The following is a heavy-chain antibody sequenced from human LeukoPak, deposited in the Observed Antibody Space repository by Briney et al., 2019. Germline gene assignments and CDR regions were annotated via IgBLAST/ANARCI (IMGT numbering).Heavy chain of an antibody. CDR1: GHSISTDYY. J-gene: IGHJ4*02. V-gene: IGHV4-38-2*01. CDR2: NHNTGST. Sequence: SETLSLTCAVSGHSISTDYYWGLLRHPAGKVLGWIGINHNTGSTNYHPSLKSRVTILVDTYNSLSSLKLSFATAAATAIYYCAISVEMATAGGGSGGFHWGQGTLVTVSS. D-gene: IGHD5-24*01. CDR3: AISVEMATAGGGSGGFH.